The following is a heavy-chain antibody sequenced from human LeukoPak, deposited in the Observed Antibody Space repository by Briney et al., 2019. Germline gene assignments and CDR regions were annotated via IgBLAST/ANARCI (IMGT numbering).Heavy chain of an antibody. V-gene: IGHV1-2*02. CDR2: INPNSGGT. J-gene: IGHJ6*03. D-gene: IGHD6-19*01. CDR1: GYTFTGYY. Sequence: ASVKVSCKASGYTFTGYYMHWVRQAPGQGLEWMGWINPNSGGTNYAQKFQGRVTMTRDMSTSTVYMELSSLRSEDTAVYYCARDRESSGWYDYYYYYMDVWGKGTTVTVSS. CDR3: ARDRESSGWYDYYYYYMDV.